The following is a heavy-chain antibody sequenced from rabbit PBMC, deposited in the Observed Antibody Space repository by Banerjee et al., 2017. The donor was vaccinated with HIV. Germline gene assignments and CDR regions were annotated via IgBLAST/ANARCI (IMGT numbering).Heavy chain of an antibody. Sequence: QSLEESGGGLVQPEGSLTLTCTTSGFSFSNNYYMCWVRQAPGKGLEWIACTAAGRSAFTYYASWAKGRFTCSEASSTTVTLQMTSLTAADTATYFCARDTGGSYFALWGQGTLVTVS. CDR1: GFSFSNNYY. CDR2: TAAGRSAFT. J-gene: IGHJ4*01. D-gene: IGHD8-1*01. CDR3: ARDTGGSYFAL. V-gene: IGHV1S40*01.